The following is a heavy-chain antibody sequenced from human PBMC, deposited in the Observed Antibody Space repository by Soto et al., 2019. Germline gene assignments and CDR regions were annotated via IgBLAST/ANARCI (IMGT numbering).Heavy chain of an antibody. CDR3: AKMSSENYYDPVFS. D-gene: IGHD3-22*01. CDR2: ISSSGNTV. V-gene: IGHV3-11*01. J-gene: IGHJ4*02. Sequence: QVQLVESGGGLVRTSGSLKIACVGSGFIFSDYYMTWVRQAPGKGLEWVAYISSSGNTVYYADSVKGRFTISRDNAENSVYLQMNSLRAEDTALYFCAKMSSENYYDPVFSWGQGTLVTVSS. CDR1: GFIFSDYY.